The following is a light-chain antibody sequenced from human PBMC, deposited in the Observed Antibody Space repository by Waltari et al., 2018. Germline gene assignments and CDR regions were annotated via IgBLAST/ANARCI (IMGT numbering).Light chain of an antibody. CDR3: CSYAGSPYV. J-gene: IGLJ1*01. CDR2: DVS. Sequence: QSALTQPRSVSGSPGQSVTISCTGTSSDVGGYNYVSWYQQHPGKAPKLMIYDVSKRPAVVPDRFSGSKCGNTASLTISGLQAEDEADYYSCSYAGSPYVFGTGTKVTVL. V-gene: IGLV2-11*01. CDR1: SSDVGGYNY.